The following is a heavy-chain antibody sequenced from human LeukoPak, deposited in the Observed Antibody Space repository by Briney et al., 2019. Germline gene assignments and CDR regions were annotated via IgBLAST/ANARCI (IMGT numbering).Heavy chain of an antibody. D-gene: IGHD3-10*01. CDR1: GYTFTSYD. CDR2: MNPNSGNT. J-gene: IGHJ3*02. Sequence: ASVKVSCKASGYTFTSYDINWVRQAPGQGLEWMGWMNPNSGNTGYAQKFQGRVTMTRNTSISTAYMELSSLRSEDTAVYYCARSTYYYGSGTPSDAFDIWGQGTMVTVSS. V-gene: IGHV1-8*01. CDR3: ARSTYYYGSGTPSDAFDI.